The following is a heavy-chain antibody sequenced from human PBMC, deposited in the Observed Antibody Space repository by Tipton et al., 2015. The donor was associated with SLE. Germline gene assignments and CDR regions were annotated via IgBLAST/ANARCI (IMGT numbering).Heavy chain of an antibody. V-gene: IGHV4-34*01. Sequence: TLSLTCAVYGGSFSDYYWSWIRQPPGKGLEWIGEINQSGSTNYIPSLKSRVTISVDTSKNQFSLKLTSVTAADTAVYYCARGRDYDFWSGYSYFDYWGQGTLVTVSS. CDR2: INQSGST. CDR1: GGSFSDYY. CDR3: ARGRDYDFWSGYSYFDY. D-gene: IGHD3-3*01. J-gene: IGHJ4*02.